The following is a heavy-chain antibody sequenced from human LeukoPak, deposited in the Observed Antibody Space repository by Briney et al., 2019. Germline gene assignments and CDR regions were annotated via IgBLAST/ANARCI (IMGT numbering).Heavy chain of an antibody. CDR1: GFTFDDYA. Sequence: PGGSLRLSCAASGFTFDDYAMHWVRQGPGKGLEWVSGISWNSGSIGYADSVKGRFTISRDNAKNSLYLQMNSLRAEDTAVYYCTSGYWGQGTLVTVSS. CDR3: TSGY. J-gene: IGHJ4*02. CDR2: ISWNSGSI. V-gene: IGHV3-9*01. D-gene: IGHD3-10*01.